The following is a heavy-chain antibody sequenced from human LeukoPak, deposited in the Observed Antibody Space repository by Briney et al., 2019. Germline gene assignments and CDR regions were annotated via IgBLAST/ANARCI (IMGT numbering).Heavy chain of an antibody. CDR1: GFTFNNYA. J-gene: IGHJ4*02. D-gene: IGHD4-17*01. V-gene: IGHV3-23*01. CDR2: INGGSGSS. Sequence: GGSLRLSCAASGFTFNNYAMTWVRQAPGKGLEWVSLINGGSGSSYYTGSVKGRFTVSRDNSKNTLYLQMNSLRDEDTAVYYCAKGQGYNYGDSIDYWGQGTLVTVSS. CDR3: AKGQGYNYGDSIDY.